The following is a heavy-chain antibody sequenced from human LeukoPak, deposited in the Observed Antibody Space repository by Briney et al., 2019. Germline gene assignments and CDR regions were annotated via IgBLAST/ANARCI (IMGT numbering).Heavy chain of an antibody. Sequence: SETLSLTCTVSGGAFSSDYWSWIRQPPGKGPEWIGYINYSGSTNYNPSFRSRVTISVDTSKNQFSLNLSSVTAADTAVYYCARLTIRWLQFVEDFWGAFDIWGQGTMVTVSS. CDR2: INYSGST. CDR3: ARLTIRWLQFVEDFWGAFDI. V-gene: IGHV4-59*08. CDR1: GGAFSSDY. J-gene: IGHJ3*02. D-gene: IGHD5-24*01.